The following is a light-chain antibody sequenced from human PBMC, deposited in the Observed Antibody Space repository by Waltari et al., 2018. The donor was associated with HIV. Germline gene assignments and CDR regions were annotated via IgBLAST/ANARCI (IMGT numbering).Light chain of an antibody. V-gene: IGLV2-14*03. CDR3: TSYTTSDTLR. CDR2: EVS. CDR1: SSDFGFDNY. J-gene: IGLJ3*02. Sequence: QSVLTQPASVSGSPGQSVTISCTGTSSDFGFDNYVSWYQQYPGKAPTLIMYEVSSRPSGVSDRFSVSKAGNTASLTISGLQNEDEADYFCTSYTTSDTLRFGGGTKVTVL.